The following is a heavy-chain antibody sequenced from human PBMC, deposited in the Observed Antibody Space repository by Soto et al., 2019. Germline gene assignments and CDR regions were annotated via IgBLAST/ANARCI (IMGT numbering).Heavy chain of an antibody. Sequence: PGGSLRLSCAASRFTFSSYAMSWVRQAPGKGLEWASSITYSGGSTYYADSVKGRFTISRDNSKNTLYLQMNSLRAEDTAVYYCAKDIPGSLRAFWFDPWGQGTLVTVSS. J-gene: IGHJ5*02. CDR1: RFTFSSYA. CDR2: ITYSGGST. CDR3: AKDIPGSLRAFWFDP. V-gene: IGHV3-23*01.